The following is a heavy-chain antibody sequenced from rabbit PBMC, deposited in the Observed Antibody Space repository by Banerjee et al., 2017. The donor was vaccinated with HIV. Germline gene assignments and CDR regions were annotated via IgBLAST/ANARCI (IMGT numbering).Heavy chain of an antibody. J-gene: IGHJ6*01. CDR2: IHIGSSGSTT. V-gene: IGHV1S40*01. CDR3: ARDQHYAGYAGYGYAPYGMDL. D-gene: IGHD6-1*01. Sequence: QSLEESGGGLVQPEGSLTLTCTAPVFSFSSGYDMCWVRQAPGKGLEWIACIHIGSSGSTTYYASWAKGRFTISKTSSTTVTLQMTSLTAADTATYFCARDQHYAGYAGYGYAPYGMDLWGPGTLVTVS. CDR1: VFSFSSGYD.